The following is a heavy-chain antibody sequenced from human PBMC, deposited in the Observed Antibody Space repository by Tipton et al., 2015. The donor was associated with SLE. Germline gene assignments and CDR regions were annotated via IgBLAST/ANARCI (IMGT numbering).Heavy chain of an antibody. J-gene: IGHJ3*02. V-gene: IGHV4-39*07. CDR2: INHSGST. Sequence: TLSLTCTVSGGSISSSSYYWGWIRQPPGKGLEWIGEINHSGSTNYNPSLKSRVTISVDTSKNQFSLKLSSVTAADTAVYYCARTPHIVATIWGAFDIWGQGTMVTVSS. CDR3: ARTPHIVATIWGAFDI. CDR1: GGSISSSSYY. D-gene: IGHD5-12*01.